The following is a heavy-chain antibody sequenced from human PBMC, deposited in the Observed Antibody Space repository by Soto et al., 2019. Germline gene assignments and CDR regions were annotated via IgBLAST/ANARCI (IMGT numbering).Heavy chain of an antibody. D-gene: IGHD3-10*01. J-gene: IGHJ4*02. CDR3: ASHGLWFGESRDTYFDY. CDR1: GGSISSGGHY. CDR2: IYYSGST. Sequence: SETLSLTCTVSGGSISSGGHYWTWIRQHPGKGLEWIGYIYYSGSTYYNPSLKSRVTISVDTSKNQFSLKLSSVTAADTAVYYCASHGLWFGESRDTYFDYWGQGILVTVSS. V-gene: IGHV4-31*03.